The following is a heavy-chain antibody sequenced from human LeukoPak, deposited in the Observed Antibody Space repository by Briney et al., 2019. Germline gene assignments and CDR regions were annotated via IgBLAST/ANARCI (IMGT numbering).Heavy chain of an antibody. CDR3: ARGPIYDFWSGYGYWYFDL. CDR1: GGSISSYY. D-gene: IGHD3-3*01. V-gene: IGHV4-59*01. CDR2: IYYSGST. Sequence: SETLSLTCTVSGGSISSYYWSWIRQPPGKGLEWIGYIYYSGSTNYNPSLKSRVTISVDTSKNQFSLKLSSVTAADTAVYYCARGPIYDFWSGYGYWYFDLWGRGTLVTVSS. J-gene: IGHJ2*01.